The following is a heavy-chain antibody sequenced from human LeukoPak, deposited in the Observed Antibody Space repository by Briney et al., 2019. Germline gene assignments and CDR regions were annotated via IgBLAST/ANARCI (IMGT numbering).Heavy chain of an antibody. Sequence: GRSLRLSCAASGFTFDDYAMHWVRHAPGKGLEWVSGIVWNSGSIGYADSVKGRFTISRDNAKNSLYLQMNSLRAEDTALYYCAKDQYYYDSSGYFDYWGQGTLVTVSS. CDR3: AKDQYYYDSSGYFDY. J-gene: IGHJ4*02. CDR1: GFTFDDYA. D-gene: IGHD3-22*01. CDR2: IVWNSGSI. V-gene: IGHV3-9*01.